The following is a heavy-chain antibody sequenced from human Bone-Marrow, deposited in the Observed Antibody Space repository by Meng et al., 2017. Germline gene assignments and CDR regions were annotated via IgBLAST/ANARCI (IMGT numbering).Heavy chain of an antibody. CDR1: DYPLTSDG. J-gene: IGHJ4*02. CDR3: ATRGNPYLDR. V-gene: IGHV1-18*04. Sequence: QGQGVQAGAEVKKPGASVKVSCKVSDYPLTSDGFSWVRQAPGQGLQWMGWINIYNGITNYGRNFQGRVTLTTDTSTSTGYMELRSLTSDDTAVYYCATRGNPYLDRWGQGTLVTVSS. D-gene: IGHD2-2*01. CDR2: INIYNGIT.